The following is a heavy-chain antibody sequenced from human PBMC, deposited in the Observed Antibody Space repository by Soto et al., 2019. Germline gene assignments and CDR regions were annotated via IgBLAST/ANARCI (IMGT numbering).Heavy chain of an antibody. CDR2: INRNNGDT. D-gene: IGHD3-10*01. V-gene: IGHV1-18*04. CDR1: GYTFTGYD. Sequence: GESLKISCKGSGYTFTGYDMHWVRQAPGQGLEWIGWINRNNGDTNYAQKLQGRVTMTTDTSTSTAYMELRSLRSDDTAVYYCARDPIYYGSGSYPLDPWGQGTLVTVSS. CDR3: ARDPIYYGSGSYPLDP. J-gene: IGHJ5*02.